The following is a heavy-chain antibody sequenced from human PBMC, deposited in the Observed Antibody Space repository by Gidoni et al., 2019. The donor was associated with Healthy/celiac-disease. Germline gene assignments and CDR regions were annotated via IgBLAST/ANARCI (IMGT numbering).Heavy chain of an antibody. D-gene: IGHD3-3*01. CDR1: GGSISSYY. CDR3: AREDDFSVFDY. J-gene: IGHJ4*02. Sequence: QVQLQESGPGLVKPSETLSLTCTVSGGSISSYYWSWIRQPPGKGLEWIGYIYYSGSTNYNPSRKSRVTISVDTSKNQFSLKLSSVTAADTAVYYCAREDDFSVFDYWGQGTLVTVSS. CDR2: IYYSGST. V-gene: IGHV4-59*01.